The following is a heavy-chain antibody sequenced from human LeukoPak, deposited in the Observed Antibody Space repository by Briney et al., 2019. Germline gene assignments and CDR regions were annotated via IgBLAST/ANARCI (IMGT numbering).Heavy chain of an antibody. J-gene: IGHJ4*02. CDR3: ARGRPGVSIDY. D-gene: IGHD2-8*01. V-gene: IGHV4-4*07. CDR2: IYTSGST. CDR1: GGSISSYY. Sequence: SETLSLTCTLSGGSISSYYWSCLRQPAGKGREWIGRIYTSGSTNYNPSLKSRVTMSVDTSKNQFSLKLSSVTAADTAVYYCARGRPGVSIDYWGQGTLVTVSS.